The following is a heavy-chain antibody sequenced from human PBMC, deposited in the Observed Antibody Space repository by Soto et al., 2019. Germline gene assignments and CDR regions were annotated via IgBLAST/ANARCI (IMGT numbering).Heavy chain of an antibody. CDR2: IIPIFGTA. CDR3: ASLEDYYDSSGYNWYFDL. D-gene: IGHD3-22*01. V-gene: IGHV1-69*06. J-gene: IGHJ2*01. CDR1: GGTFSSYA. Sequence: SVKVSCKASGGTFSSYAISWVRQAPGQGLEWMGGIIPIFGTANYAQKFQGRVTITADKSTSTAYMELSSLRSEDTAVYYCASLEDYYDSSGYNWYFDLWGRGTLVTVS.